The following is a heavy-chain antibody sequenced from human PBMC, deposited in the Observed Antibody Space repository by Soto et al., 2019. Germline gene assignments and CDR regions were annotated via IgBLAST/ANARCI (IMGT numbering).Heavy chain of an antibody. CDR2: IKNDGREK. V-gene: IGHV3-7*05. CDR1: EFTFNTYW. D-gene: IGHD6-19*01. J-gene: IGHJ6*02. CDR3: ARDWGSPGRGSAVGYYYHYGMDV. Sequence: EVQLVESGGGLVQPGGSLRLSCLASEFTFNTYWMNWVRQAPGRGLEWVANIKNDGREKNYVDSVKGRFTISSGNAKNSLYLQMNRRRGEDTVVYFCARDWGSPGRGSAVGYYYHYGMDVWGQGTTVTVSS.